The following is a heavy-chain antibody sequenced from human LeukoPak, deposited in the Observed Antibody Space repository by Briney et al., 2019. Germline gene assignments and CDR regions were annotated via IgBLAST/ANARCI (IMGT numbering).Heavy chain of an antibody. CDR2: INPSGGST. D-gene: IGHD1-14*01. CDR3: ARDNPGLSDFFDY. Sequence: GIINPSGGSTSYAQKFQGRVTMTRDTSTSTVYMELSSLRSEDTAVYYCARDNPGLSDFFDYWGQGTLVTVSS. V-gene: IGHV1-46*01. J-gene: IGHJ4*02.